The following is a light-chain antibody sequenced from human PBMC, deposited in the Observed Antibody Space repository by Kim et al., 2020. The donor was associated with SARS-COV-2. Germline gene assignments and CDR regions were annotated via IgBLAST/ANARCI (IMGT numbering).Light chain of an antibody. V-gene: IGLV6-57*01. CDR2: EDN. Sequence: NFMLTQPHSVSESPGKTVTIFCTRSSGSIASYYVQWYQQRPGSSPTAVIYEDNQRPARVPTRFSGSIDRSSNSASLTISGLKTEDEADYYCQSYDSSHVVFGGGTQLTGL. CDR3: QSYDSSHVV. J-gene: IGLJ2*01. CDR1: SGSIASYY.